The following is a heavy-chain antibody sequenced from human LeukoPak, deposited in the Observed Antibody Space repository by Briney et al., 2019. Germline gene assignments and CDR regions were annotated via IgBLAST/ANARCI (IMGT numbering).Heavy chain of an antibody. CDR1: GYTFSSYD. V-gene: IGHV1-18*01. CDR3: ARDRGTSYYDSSGYSFPDY. D-gene: IGHD3-22*01. J-gene: IGHJ4*02. CDR2: ISAYNGNT. Sequence: GASVKVSCKASGYTFSSYDISWVRQAPGQGLEWMGWISAYNGNTNYARKVQGRVTMTTDTSTSTAYMELRSLTSDDTAIYYCARDRGTSYYDSSGYSFPDYWGQGTLVTVSS.